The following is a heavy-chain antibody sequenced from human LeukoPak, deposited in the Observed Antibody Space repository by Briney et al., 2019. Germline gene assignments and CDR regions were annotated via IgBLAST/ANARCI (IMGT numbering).Heavy chain of an antibody. Sequence: GGSLRLSCAASGFTFSSYSMNWVRQAPGRGLEWVSSISSSSSYIYYADSVKGRFTISRDNAKNSLYLQMNSLRAEDTAVYYCAREVVTPPTGYYYMDVWGKGTTVTVSS. CDR1: GFTFSSYS. J-gene: IGHJ6*03. V-gene: IGHV3-21*01. D-gene: IGHD4-23*01. CDR2: ISSSSSYI. CDR3: AREVVTPPTGYYYMDV.